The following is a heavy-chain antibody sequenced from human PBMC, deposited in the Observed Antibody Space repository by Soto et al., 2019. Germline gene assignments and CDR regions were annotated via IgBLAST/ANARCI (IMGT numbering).Heavy chain of an antibody. J-gene: IGHJ4*02. D-gene: IGHD6-13*01. CDR2: MNPNSGNT. V-gene: IGHV1-8*01. CDR1: GYTFTSYD. CDR3: ARGDEQQLGPTDY. Sequence: QVQLVQSGAEVKKPGASVKVSCKASGYTFTSYDINWVRQATGQGLEWMGWMNPNSGNTGYAQKFQVRVTMTSNTSISTAYMELSSLRSEDTAVYYCARGDEQQLGPTDYWGQVTLVTVSS.